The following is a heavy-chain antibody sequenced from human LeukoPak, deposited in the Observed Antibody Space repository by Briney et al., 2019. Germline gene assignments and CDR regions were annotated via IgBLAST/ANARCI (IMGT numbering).Heavy chain of an antibody. CDR1: GGSISSYY. CDR3: ARRYSGYGNAFDI. D-gene: IGHD5-12*01. J-gene: IGHJ3*02. CDR2: IYSSGST. V-gene: IGHV4-59*08. Sequence: PSETLSLTCTVSGGSISSYYWSWIRQPPGKGLEWIGYIYSSGSTNYSPSLKSRVTISVDTSKNRFSLKLYSVTAADTAVYYCARRYSGYGNAFDIWGQGTMVTVSS.